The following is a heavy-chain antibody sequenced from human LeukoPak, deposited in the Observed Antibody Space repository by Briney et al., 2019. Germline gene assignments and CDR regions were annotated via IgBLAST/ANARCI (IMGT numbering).Heavy chain of an antibody. CDR3: ARAYGDYVDY. J-gene: IGHJ4*02. Sequence: SETLSLTCTVSGGSISSFYWSWIRQPPGKGLEWIGYIYYSGSTNYNPSLKSRVTISVDTSKNQFSLKLSSVTAADTAVYYCARAYGDYVDYWGQGTLVTVSS. V-gene: IGHV4-59*01. D-gene: IGHD4-17*01. CDR2: IYYSGST. CDR1: GGSISSFY.